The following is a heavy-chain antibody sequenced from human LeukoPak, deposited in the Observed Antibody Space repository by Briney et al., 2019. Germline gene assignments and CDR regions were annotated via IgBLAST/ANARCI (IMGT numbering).Heavy chain of an antibody. D-gene: IGHD1-7*01. J-gene: IGHJ5*02. Sequence: SQTLSLTCTVSGGSISSGGYYWSWIRQHPGKGLEWIGYIYYSGSTYYNPSLESRVTISVDTSKNQFSLKLSSVTAADTAVYYCARVWATGTTYDPWGQGTLVTVSS. CDR2: IYYSGST. CDR3: ARVWATGTTYDP. CDR1: GGSISSGGYY. V-gene: IGHV4-31*03.